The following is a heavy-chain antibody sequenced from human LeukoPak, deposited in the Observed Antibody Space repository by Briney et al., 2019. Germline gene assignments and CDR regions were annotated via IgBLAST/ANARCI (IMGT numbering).Heavy chain of an antibody. J-gene: IGHJ6*02. V-gene: IGHV3-48*03. Sequence: GGSLRLSCAASGFTFSSYEMNWVRQAPGKGLEWVSYISSSSSTIYYADSVKGRFTISRDNAKNSLYLQMNSLRAEDTAVYHCARDAGDLYLYGMDVWGQGTTVTVSS. CDR1: GFTFSSYE. CDR2: ISSSSSTI. CDR3: ARDAGDLYLYGMDV. D-gene: IGHD4-17*01.